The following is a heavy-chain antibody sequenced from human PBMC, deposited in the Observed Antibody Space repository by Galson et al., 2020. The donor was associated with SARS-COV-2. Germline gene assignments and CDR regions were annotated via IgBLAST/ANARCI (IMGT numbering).Heavy chain of an antibody. CDR1: VGSFSGFS. J-gene: IGHJ6*02. CDR2: INHSGSA. V-gene: IGHV4-34*01. Sequence: SQTLSLTCAVYVGSFSGFSWSWVRQSPRKGLEWIGEINHSGSANYNPSLKSRVTISVDTSKNQFSLKLTSVTAAETGVYFCARGRIGVVPAPILGLGPYYEYYAMDVWGQGTTITVSS. D-gene: IGHD2-2*01. CDR3: ARGRIGVVPAPILGLGPYYEYYAMDV.